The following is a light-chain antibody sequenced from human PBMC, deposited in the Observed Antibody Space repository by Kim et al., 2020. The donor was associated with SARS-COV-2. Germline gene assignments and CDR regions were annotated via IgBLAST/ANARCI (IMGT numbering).Light chain of an antibody. Sequence: QSALTQPRSVSGSPGQSVTISCTGTSSDVGGYNYVSWYQHHPGKAPKLMIYAVSKRPSGVPDRFSGSKSGNTASLTISGLQAEDEADYYCCSYAGTDPSKVFGTGTKVTVL. CDR2: AVS. V-gene: IGLV2-11*01. J-gene: IGLJ1*01. CDR3: CSYAGTDPSKV. CDR1: SSDVGGYNY.